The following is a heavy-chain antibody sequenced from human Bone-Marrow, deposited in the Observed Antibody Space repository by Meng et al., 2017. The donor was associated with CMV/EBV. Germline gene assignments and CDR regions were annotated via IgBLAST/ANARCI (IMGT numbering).Heavy chain of an antibody. D-gene: IGHD4-17*01. J-gene: IGHJ3*02. CDR2: IIPILGIA. CDR3: ARDGTEVTTVTKAAFDI. V-gene: IGHV1-69*10. Sequence: SVKVSCKASGGTFSSYAISWVRQAPGQGLEWMGGIIPILGIANYAQKFQGRVTITADKSTSTAYMELSSLRSEDTAVYYCARDGTEVTTVTKAAFDIWGQGTMVTVSS. CDR1: GGTFSSYA.